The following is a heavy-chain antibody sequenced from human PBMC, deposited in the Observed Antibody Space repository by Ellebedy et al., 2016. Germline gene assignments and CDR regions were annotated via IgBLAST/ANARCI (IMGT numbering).Heavy chain of an antibody. CDR2: IIPILGIA. D-gene: IGHD2-15*01. CDR3: AREVVAAPYYYGMDV. V-gene: IGHV1-69*04. J-gene: IGHJ6*02. CDR1: GGTFSSYA. Sequence: ASVKVSCKASGGTFSSYAISWVRQAPGQGLEWMGRIIPILGIANYAQKFQGRVTITADKSTSTAYMELSSLRSEDTAVYYCAREVVAAPYYYGMDVWGQGTTGTVSS.